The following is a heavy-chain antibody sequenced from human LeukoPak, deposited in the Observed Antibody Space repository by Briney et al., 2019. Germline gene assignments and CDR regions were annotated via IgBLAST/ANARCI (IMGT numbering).Heavy chain of an antibody. Sequence: GGSLRLSCAASGFTFSSYAMSWVRQAPGKGLEWVSAISGSGGSTYYADSVKGRVTISRDNSKNTLYLQMNSLRAEDTAVYYCAKIVEGVAGTSYYFDYWGQGTLVTVSS. J-gene: IGHJ4*02. CDR2: ISGSGGST. V-gene: IGHV3-23*01. CDR3: AKIVEGVAGTSYYFDY. CDR1: GFTFSSYA. D-gene: IGHD6-19*01.